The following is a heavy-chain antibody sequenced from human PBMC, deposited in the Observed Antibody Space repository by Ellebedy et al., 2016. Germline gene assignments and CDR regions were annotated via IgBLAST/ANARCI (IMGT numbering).Heavy chain of an antibody. CDR3: ARIPADYYDSSHYYAN. J-gene: IGHJ4*02. V-gene: IGHV3-64*01. D-gene: IGHD3-22*01. Sequence: GESLKISCAASGFTFNNYPMHWVRQAPGRGLEYVSAISSNGDDTYYANSVKGRFIISRDNSKNMLYLQMGSLRPEDMAVYYCARIPADYYDSSHYYANWGQGTLVTVSS. CDR1: GFTFNNYP. CDR2: ISSNGDDT.